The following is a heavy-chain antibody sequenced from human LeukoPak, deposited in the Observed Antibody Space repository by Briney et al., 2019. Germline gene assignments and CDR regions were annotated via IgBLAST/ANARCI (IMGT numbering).Heavy chain of an antibody. CDR1: GFTFSSYW. J-gene: IGHJ6*03. Sequence: PGGSLRLSCAASGFTFSSYWMTWVRQAPGKGLEWVANIKQDGSEKYYVDSVKGRFTVSRDNAKKSLYLQMNSLRAEDTAVNYCARYGAAPAAYYYYYMDVWGKGTTVTVSS. CDR3: ARYGAAPAAYYYYYMDV. V-gene: IGHV3-7*01. D-gene: IGHD2-2*01. CDR2: IKQDGSEK.